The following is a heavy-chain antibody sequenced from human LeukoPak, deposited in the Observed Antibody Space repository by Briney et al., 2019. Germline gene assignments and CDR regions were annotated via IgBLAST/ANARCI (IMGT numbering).Heavy chain of an antibody. V-gene: IGHV3-23*01. CDR1: GFTFSSYA. CDR3: AKHLGGVISVNAFDI. CDR2: ISGSGSST. D-gene: IGHD3-3*01. J-gene: IGHJ3*02. Sequence: GGSLRLSCAASGFTFSSYAMSWVRQAPGKGLEWVSAISGSGSSTYYADSVKGRFTISRDNSKDTLYLQMNSLRAEDTAVYYCAKHLGGVISVNAFDIWGQGTMVTVSS.